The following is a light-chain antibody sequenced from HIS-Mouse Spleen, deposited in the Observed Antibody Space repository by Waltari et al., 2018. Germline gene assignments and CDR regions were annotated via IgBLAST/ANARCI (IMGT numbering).Light chain of an antibody. CDR2: DVS. V-gene: IGLV2-14*03. Sequence: QSALTQPASVSGSPGQSITISCTGTSSYVGGYNYVSWYQQHPGKAPKLMIYDVSNRPSVVSNRFSGSKSGNTASLTISGLQAEDEADYYCSSYTSSSFNVVFGGGTKLTVL. CDR1: SSYVGGYNY. J-gene: IGLJ2*01. CDR3: SSYTSSSFNVV.